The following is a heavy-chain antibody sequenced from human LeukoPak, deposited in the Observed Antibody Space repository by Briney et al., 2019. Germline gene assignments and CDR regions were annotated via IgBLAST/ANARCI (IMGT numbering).Heavy chain of an antibody. CDR2: IDHRGDT. D-gene: IGHD5-24*01. Sequence: ASETLSLTCAVYGGSFSRYYWSWIRQSPGKGLEWIAEIDHRGDTNYNPSVKSRVTISVDTSKNQFSLKVRSLSAADTAVYYCARGATISETGYFDFWGQGALVTVSS. CDR1: GGSFSRYY. V-gene: IGHV4-34*01. J-gene: IGHJ4*03. CDR3: ARGATISETGYFDF.